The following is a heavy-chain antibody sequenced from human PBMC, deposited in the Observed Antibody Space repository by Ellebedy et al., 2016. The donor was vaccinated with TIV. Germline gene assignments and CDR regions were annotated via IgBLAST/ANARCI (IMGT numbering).Heavy chain of an antibody. Sequence: GGSLRLSCAASGFTFSSYAVHWVRQAPGRGLERVAVISNDGVYQFYPDSAKGRFTISRDNSKNTLYLHMVSLRDEDTALYYCAREKTGQVRSQNCLDYWGQGTPVTVSS. D-gene: IGHD1-1*01. J-gene: IGHJ4*02. CDR1: GFTFSSYA. V-gene: IGHV3-30*04. CDR2: ISNDGVYQ. CDR3: AREKTGQVRSQNCLDY.